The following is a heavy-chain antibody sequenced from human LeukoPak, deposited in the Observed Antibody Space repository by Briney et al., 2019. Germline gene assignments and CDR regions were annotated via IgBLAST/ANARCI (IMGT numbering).Heavy chain of an antibody. D-gene: IGHD2-21*02. CDR2: IKQDGSEK. CDR3: ARGTVVTAITQYFDY. V-gene: IGHV3-7*04. CDR1: GFTFSNYW. J-gene: IGHJ4*02. Sequence: PGGSLRLSCAASGFTFSNYWMHWVRQAPGKGPEWVANIKQDGSEKYYVDSVKGRFTISRDNAKNSLDLQMNSLRAEDTAVYYCARGTVVTAITQYFDYWGQGTLVTVSS.